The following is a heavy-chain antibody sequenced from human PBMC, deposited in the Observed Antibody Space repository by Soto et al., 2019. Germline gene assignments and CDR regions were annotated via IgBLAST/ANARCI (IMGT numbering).Heavy chain of an antibody. Sequence: SETLSLTCTVSGGSISSYYWSWIRQPPGKGLEWIGYIYYSGSTDYNPSLKSRVTISVDTSKNQFSLKLSSVTAADTAVYYCARLGVTSSSRWFDPWGQGTLVTVSS. CDR2: IYYSGST. CDR1: GGSISSYY. CDR3: ARLGVTSSSRWFDP. J-gene: IGHJ5*02. V-gene: IGHV4-59*08. D-gene: IGHD4-4*01.